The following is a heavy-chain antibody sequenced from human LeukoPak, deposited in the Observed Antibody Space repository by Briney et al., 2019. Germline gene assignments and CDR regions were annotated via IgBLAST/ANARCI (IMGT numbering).Heavy chain of an antibody. J-gene: IGHJ3*02. Sequence: GGSLRLSCAASGFTFSSYWMSWVRQAPGKGLEWVANIRHDGNEKYYVDSVKGRFTISRDNAKSSLYLQMNILRAEDTAVYYCTREWYFYDTRGQGDAFDIWGHGTMVTVS. CDR3: TREWYFYDTRGQGDAFDI. D-gene: IGHD3-22*01. V-gene: IGHV3-7*05. CDR2: IRHDGNEK. CDR1: GFTFSSYW.